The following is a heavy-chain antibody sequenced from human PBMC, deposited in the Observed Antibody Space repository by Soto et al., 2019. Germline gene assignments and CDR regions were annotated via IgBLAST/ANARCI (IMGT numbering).Heavy chain of an antibody. V-gene: IGHV3-23*01. CDR3: AKDLDYGDYCFDF. D-gene: IGHD4-17*01. CDR2: ISGSGGST. Sequence: EVQLLESGGGLVQPGGSLRLSCAASGFTFSSYAMSWVRQAPGKGLEWVSAISGSGGSTYYADSVKGRFTISRDNSKNTAYLQMNTLRAGDTAVYYCAKDLDYGDYCFDFLGQGTLVPVFS. CDR1: GFTFSSYA. J-gene: IGHJ4*02.